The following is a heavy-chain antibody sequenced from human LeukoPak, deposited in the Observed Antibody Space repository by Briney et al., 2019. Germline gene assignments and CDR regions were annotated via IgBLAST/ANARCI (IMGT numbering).Heavy chain of an antibody. CDR1: GFTFSGSA. CDR2: ISSSSSYI. J-gene: IGHJ4*02. D-gene: IGHD2-21*02. CDR3: ARDGIVVVTAIDY. V-gene: IGHV3-21*01. Sequence: GGSLRLSCAASGFTFSGSAMHWVRQAPGKGLEWVSSISSSSSYIYYADSVKGRFTISRDNAKNSLYLQMNSLRAEDTAVYYCARDGIVVVTAIDYWGQGALVTVSS.